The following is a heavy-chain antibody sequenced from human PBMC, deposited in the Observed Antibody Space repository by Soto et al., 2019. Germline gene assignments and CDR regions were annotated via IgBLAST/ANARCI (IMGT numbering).Heavy chain of an antibody. CDR2: IYYSGST. CDR3: ARHRQQLDY. D-gene: IGHD6-13*01. CDR1: GGSISSSSYY. Sequence: QLQLQESGPGLVKPSETLSLTCTVSGGSISSSSYYWGWIRQPPGKGLEWIGSIYYSGSTYYNPTRQSRVALSVDTSKNQCSLKLSSVTAADTAVYYCARHRQQLDYWGQGTLVTVSS. J-gene: IGHJ4*02. V-gene: IGHV4-39*01.